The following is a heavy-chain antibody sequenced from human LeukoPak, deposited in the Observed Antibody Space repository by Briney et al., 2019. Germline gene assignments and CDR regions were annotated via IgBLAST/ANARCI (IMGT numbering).Heavy chain of an antibody. J-gene: IGHJ4*02. V-gene: IGHV3-30*02. CDR1: GFAFRTYG. Sequence: GGSLRLSCAASGFAFRTYGMHWVRQPPGKGLEWVAFIQYDGTNKYSADSLKGRFTISRDNAKNSLYLQMNSLRAEDTAVYYCARDWAGGPHDYWGQGTLVTVSS. CDR3: ARDWAGGPHDY. CDR2: IQYDGTNK. D-gene: IGHD3-10*01.